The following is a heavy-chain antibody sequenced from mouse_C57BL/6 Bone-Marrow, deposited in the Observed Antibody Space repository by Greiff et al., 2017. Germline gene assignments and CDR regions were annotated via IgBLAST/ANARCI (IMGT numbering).Heavy chain of an antibody. CDR2: IYPRSGNT. V-gene: IGHV1-81*01. J-gene: IGHJ4*01. CDR1: GYTFTSYG. CDR3: ARRDYYGSSYGAMDY. D-gene: IGHD1-1*01. Sequence: VQLQQSGAELARPGASVKLSCKASGYTFTSYGISWVKQRTGQGLEWIGEIYPRSGNTYYNEKFKGKATLTAEKSSSTAYMELRSLTSEDSAVYFCARRDYYGSSYGAMDYWGQGTSVTVSS.